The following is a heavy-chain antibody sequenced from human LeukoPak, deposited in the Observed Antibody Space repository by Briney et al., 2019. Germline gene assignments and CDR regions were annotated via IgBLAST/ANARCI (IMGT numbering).Heavy chain of an antibody. Sequence: SETLSLTCVASGVSISNTNYYWGWLRQPPGKGLEWIGSIRYSGSTYYNPSLKRRVTISVDTSKNQFSLKLSSVTAADTAVYYCTASATPSSISSFDYGGQGTLVTVSS. CDR1: GVSISNTNYY. D-gene: IGHD6-13*01. J-gene: IGHJ4*02. CDR3: TASATPSSISSFDY. CDR2: IRYSGST. V-gene: IGHV4-39*01.